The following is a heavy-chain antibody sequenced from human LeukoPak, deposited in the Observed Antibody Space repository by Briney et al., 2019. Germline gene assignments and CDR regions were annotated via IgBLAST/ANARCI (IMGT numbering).Heavy chain of an antibody. V-gene: IGHV3-33*01. J-gene: IGHJ3*02. CDR1: GFTFSSYD. CDR3: ARDSPTFDI. CDR2: IWYDGSNK. Sequence: SGGSLRLSCAASGFTFSSYDMHWVRQAPGKGLEWVAVIWYDGSNKYYADSVKGRFTISRDNSKNTLYLQMNSLRAEDTAIYYCARDSPTFDIWGQGTMVTVSS.